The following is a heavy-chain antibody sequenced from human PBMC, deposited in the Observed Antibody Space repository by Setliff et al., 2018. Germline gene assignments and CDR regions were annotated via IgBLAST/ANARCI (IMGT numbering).Heavy chain of an antibody. D-gene: IGHD3-10*01. J-gene: IGHJ6*04. CDR2: INPRTGVT. V-gene: IGHV1-2*02. Sequence: ASVKVSCKASGYTFTGHYIHWVRQAPGQGLVWMGWINPRTGVTNSAQKFQGRVTMTRDTSITTVYMDLSRLKSDDTAVYYCARGTDYHGSGSYWAKDVWGKGTTVTASS. CDR3: ARGTDYHGSGSYWAKDV. CDR1: GYTFTGHY.